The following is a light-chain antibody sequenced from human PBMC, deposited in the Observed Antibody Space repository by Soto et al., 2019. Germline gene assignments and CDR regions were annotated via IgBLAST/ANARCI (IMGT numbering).Light chain of an antibody. CDR1: QSISSY. Sequence: IQMTHSPSSLSTSVGDRVTITCRASQSISSYLNWYQQKPGKAPKLLIYDASSLESGVPSRFSGSGSGTDFTLTISSLQPEDFATYYCQQFNNYPLTFGGGTKVDIK. CDR3: QQFNNYPLT. CDR2: DAS. J-gene: IGKJ4*01. V-gene: IGKV1D-13*01.